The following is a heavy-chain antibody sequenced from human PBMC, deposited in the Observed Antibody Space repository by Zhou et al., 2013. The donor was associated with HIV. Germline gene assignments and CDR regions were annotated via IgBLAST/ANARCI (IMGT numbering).Heavy chain of an antibody. CDR2: IIPIFGTA. CDR3: ARAPRGVVVPAAQVYYYYMDV. Sequence: QVQLVQSGAEVKKPGSSVKVSCKATGGTFSTYAFAWVRQAPGQGLEWMGGIIPIFGTANYAQKFQGRVTITTDESTSTAYMELSSLRSEDTAVYYCARAPRGVVVPAAQVYYYYMDVWGKGTTVTVSS. D-gene: IGHD2-2*01. V-gene: IGHV1-69*05. CDR1: GGTFSTYA. J-gene: IGHJ6*03.